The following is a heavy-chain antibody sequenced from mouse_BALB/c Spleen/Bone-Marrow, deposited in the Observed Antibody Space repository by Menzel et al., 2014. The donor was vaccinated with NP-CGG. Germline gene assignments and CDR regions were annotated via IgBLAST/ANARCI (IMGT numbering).Heavy chain of an antibody. CDR2: IWAGGST. Sequence: VQGVESGPGLMAPSQSLSITCTVSGFSLTSYGVHWVRQPPGKGLEWLGVIWAGGSTNYNSALMSRLSISKDNSKSQVFLKMNSLQTDDTAMYYCARRGNGYYFDYWGQGTTLTVSS. CDR1: GFSLTSYG. J-gene: IGHJ2*01. V-gene: IGHV2-9*02. CDR3: ARRGNGYYFDY. D-gene: IGHD2-2*01.